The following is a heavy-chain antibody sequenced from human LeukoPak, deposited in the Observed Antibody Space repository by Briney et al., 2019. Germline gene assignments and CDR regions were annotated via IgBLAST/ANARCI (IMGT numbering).Heavy chain of an antibody. CDR1: GGSISSSSYY. CDR2: IYHSGST. D-gene: IGHD1-26*01. Sequence: SETLSLTCTVSGGSISSSSYYWGWIRQPPGKGLEWIGSIYHSGSTYYNPSLKSRVTISVDRSKNQFSLKLSSVTAADTAVYYCARSPRYSGSLDAFDIWGQGTMVTVSS. J-gene: IGHJ3*02. V-gene: IGHV4-39*07. CDR3: ARSPRYSGSLDAFDI.